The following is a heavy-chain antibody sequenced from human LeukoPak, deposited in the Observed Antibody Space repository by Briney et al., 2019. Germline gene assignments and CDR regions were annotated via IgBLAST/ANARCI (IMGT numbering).Heavy chain of an antibody. D-gene: IGHD3-10*01. J-gene: IGHJ5*02. V-gene: IGHV4-59*01. CDR1: GGSISSYY. CDR3: ARSPRGGFGNINWFDP. Sequence: PSETLSLTCTDSGGSISSYYWSWIRQPPGKGLEWIGYIYYSGSTNYNPSLKSRVTISVDTPKNQFSLKLSSVTAADTAVYYCARSPRGGFGNINWFDPWGQGTLVTVSS. CDR2: IYYSGST.